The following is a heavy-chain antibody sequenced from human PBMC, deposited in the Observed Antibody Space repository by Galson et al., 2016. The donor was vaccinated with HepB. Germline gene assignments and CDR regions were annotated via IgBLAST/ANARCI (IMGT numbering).Heavy chain of an antibody. J-gene: IGHJ4*02. V-gene: IGHV2-5*02. CDR2: IFWDDDK. Sequence: PALVKPPQTLTLTCTLSGFSLPTYGVGVGWIRQPPGKALEWLALIFWDDDKRYSPTLKSRLTISKDTSKNQVVLMMANMDPVDTATYYCTHRRPGPGHHFDYWGQGNLVTVSS. D-gene: IGHD2-8*02. CDR3: THRRPGPGHHFDY. CDR1: GFSLPTYGVG.